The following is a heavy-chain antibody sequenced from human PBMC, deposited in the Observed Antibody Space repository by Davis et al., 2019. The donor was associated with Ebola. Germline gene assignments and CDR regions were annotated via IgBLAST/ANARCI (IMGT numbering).Heavy chain of an antibody. Sequence: SETLSLTCTVSGGPISSYYWSWIRQPPGKGLEWIGYIYYSGSTNYNPSLKSRVTISVDRSKNQFSLKLGSVTATDTAVYYCARDYYYYGMDVWGQGTTVTVSS. J-gene: IGHJ6*02. V-gene: IGHV4-59*12. CDR3: ARDYYYYGMDV. CDR1: GGPISSYY. CDR2: IYYSGST.